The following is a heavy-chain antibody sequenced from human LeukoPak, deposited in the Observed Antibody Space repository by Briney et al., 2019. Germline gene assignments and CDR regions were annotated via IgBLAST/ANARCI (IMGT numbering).Heavy chain of an antibody. CDR3: ARDSGYDHRLDY. J-gene: IGHJ4*02. V-gene: IGHV4-59*01. CDR2: IYFTGST. D-gene: IGHD5-12*01. CDR1: GGSINNYY. Sequence: PSETLSLTCTVSGGSINNYYWSWIRQSPGKALEWIGYIYFTGSTNFNPSPKSRVTISVDASKNQFSLKLGSVTAADTAVYYCARDSGYDHRLDYWGQGTLVTVSS.